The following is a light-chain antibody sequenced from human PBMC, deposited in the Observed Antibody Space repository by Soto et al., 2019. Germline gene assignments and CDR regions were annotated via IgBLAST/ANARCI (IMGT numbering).Light chain of an antibody. J-gene: IGLJ1*01. Sequence: QSALTQPASVSGSPGQSITISCTGTSGDVGGYNYVSWYQQHPGKAPKLMIYEVSNRPSGVSNRFSGSKFGNTASLTISGLQADAEADYYCSSHTSTSPPYGFXTGTKLTVL. CDR1: SGDVGGYNY. CDR3: SSHTSTSPPYG. CDR2: EVS. V-gene: IGLV2-14*01.